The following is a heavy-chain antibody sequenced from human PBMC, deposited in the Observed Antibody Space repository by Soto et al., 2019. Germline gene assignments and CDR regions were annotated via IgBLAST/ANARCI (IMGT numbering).Heavy chain of an antibody. V-gene: IGHV4-38-2*02. J-gene: IGHJ5*02. CDR1: SYSISSGFF. CDR3: ARDTNSLDL. D-gene: IGHD2-8*01. CDR2: IYHTGDT. Sequence: SETLSLTCVVSSYSISSGFFWAWIRQPPGKGLEWVGSIYHTGDTHYNPSLRSQVSMSVDTPKNHFSLRLTYLTAADTAVYFCARDTNSLDLWGQGILVTVSS.